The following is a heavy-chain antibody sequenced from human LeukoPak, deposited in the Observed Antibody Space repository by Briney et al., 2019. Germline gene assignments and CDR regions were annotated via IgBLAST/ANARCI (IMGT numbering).Heavy chain of an antibody. CDR2: ISSSGSTI. V-gene: IGHV3-48*03. CDR1: GFTFSSYE. Sequence: GGSLRLSCAASGFTFSSYEMNWVRQAPGKGLEWVSYISSSGSTIYYADSVKGRFTISRDNAKNSLYLQMNSLRAEDTAVYYCASEFYDSSGSWGQGTLVTVP. D-gene: IGHD3-22*01. J-gene: IGHJ5*02. CDR3: ASEFYDSSGS.